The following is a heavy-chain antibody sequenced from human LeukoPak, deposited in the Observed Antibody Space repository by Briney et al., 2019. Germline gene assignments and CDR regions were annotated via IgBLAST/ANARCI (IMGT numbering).Heavy chain of an antibody. D-gene: IGHD2-15*01. CDR1: GGSISSYH. J-gene: IGHJ3*02. Sequence: SETLSLTCTVSGGSISSYHWSWLRQPAGKGLEWLGRIYTSGSTNYNPSLKSRVTMSVDTSKNQFSLKLSSVTAADTAVYYCARGCSGGSCYREAAFDIWGQGTMVTVSS. CDR3: ARGCSGGSCYREAAFDI. CDR2: IYTSGST. V-gene: IGHV4-4*07.